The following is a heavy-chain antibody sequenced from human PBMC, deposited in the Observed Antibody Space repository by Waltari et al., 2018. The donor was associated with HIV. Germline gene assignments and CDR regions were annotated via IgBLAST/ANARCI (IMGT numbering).Heavy chain of an antibody. D-gene: IGHD3-9*01. J-gene: IGHJ4*02. CDR3: ARLVLAGYSRYYFDS. Sequence: QVQLRESGPGLVTPSETLSLTCTVSGCSVSRGTYAWSWIRQPPGKGLEWIGYIYYSGSTNYNPSLKSRVTISVDTSKNHFSLKLTSVTAADTAVYYCARLVLAGYSRYYFDSWGQGTLVTVSS. CDR2: IYYSGST. V-gene: IGHV4-61*01. CDR1: GCSVSRGTYA.